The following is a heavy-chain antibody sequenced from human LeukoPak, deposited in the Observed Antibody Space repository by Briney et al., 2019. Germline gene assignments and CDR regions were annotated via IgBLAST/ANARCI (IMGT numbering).Heavy chain of an antibody. Sequence: GGSLRLSCAASGFTFSSYAMSWVRQAPGKGLEWVSAISGSGGSTYYADSVKGRFTISRDNSKNTLYLQMDSLRAEDTAVYYCTKSKEAVTAIFDYWGQGTLVTVSS. D-gene: IGHD2-21*02. CDR3: TKSKEAVTAIFDY. V-gene: IGHV3-23*01. CDR1: GFTFSSYA. CDR2: ISGSGGST. J-gene: IGHJ4*02.